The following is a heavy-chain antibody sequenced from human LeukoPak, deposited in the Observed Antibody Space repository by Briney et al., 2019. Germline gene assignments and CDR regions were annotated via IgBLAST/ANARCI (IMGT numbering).Heavy chain of an antibody. CDR3: ARRGGKNYGDYLLYYYYMDV. CDR1: GYSFTGYY. CDR2: ISAYNGDT. D-gene: IGHD4-17*01. V-gene: IGHV1-18*04. Sequence: ASVKVSCKASGYSFTGYYMHWVRQAPGQGLEWMGWISAYNGDTHYAQKFQGRVTMTTDTSTSTAYMELRSLRSDDTAMFYCARRGGKNYGDYLLYYYYMDVWGKGTTVTVSS. J-gene: IGHJ6*03.